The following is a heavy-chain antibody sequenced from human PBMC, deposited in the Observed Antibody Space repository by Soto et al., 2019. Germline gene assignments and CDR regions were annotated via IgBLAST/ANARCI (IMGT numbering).Heavy chain of an antibody. Sequence: SETLSLTCAVYGGSFSGYYWSWIRQPPGKGLEWIGEINHSGSTNYNPSLKSRATISADTSKNQFSLKLSSVTAADTAVYYCARGVQLLFNGYNWFDPWGQGTLVTVSS. D-gene: IGHD2-2*01. CDR3: ARGVQLLFNGYNWFDP. CDR2: INHSGST. V-gene: IGHV4-34*01. CDR1: GGSFSGYY. J-gene: IGHJ5*02.